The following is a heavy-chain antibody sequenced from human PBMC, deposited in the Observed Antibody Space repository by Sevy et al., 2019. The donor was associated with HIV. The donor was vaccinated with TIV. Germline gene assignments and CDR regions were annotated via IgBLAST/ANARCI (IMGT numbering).Heavy chain of an antibody. CDR3: ARDGGGGTTNSGMDV. CDR2: VFPNSGGT. CDR1: GYTFTGDY. D-gene: IGHD1-7*01. J-gene: IGHJ6*02. Sequence: ASVKVSCKASGYTFTGDYLHWVRQAPGHGLEWMGGVFPNSGGTNYAQKFKGRVTMTRDMSISTAYMELSRLRSDDTAVYYCARDGGGGTTNSGMDVWGQGTTVTVSS. V-gene: IGHV1-2*02.